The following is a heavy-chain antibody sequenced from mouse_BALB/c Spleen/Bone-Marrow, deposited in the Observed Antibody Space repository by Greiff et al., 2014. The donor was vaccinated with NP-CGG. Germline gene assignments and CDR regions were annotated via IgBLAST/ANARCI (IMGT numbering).Heavy chain of an antibody. V-gene: IGHV1-87*01. CDR2: IYPGDGDT. D-gene: IGHD1-1*01. CDR1: GYTFTGYW. CDR3: ARLFYDSTSAY. Sequence: QVQLQQSGAELARPGASVKLSCKASGYTFTGYWMQWVKQRPGQGLEWIGIIYPGDGDTRYTQKFKGKATLTADKSSSTAYMQLRNLASEDSAVYYCARLFYDSTSAYWGQGTTLTVSS. J-gene: IGHJ2*01.